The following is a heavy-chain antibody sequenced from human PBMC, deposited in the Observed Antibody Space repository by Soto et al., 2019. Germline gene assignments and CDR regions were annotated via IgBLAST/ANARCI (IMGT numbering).Heavy chain of an antibody. CDR3: AHIGYSNGREYFFDY. CDR2: IYWDDDK. Sequence: QITLKESGPPLVKPTQTVTLTCTFSGFSLSISDVGVGWIRQPPGQALEWLAVIYWDDDKRYSPPLKSRLTITNDTSKNQVVLTMSNMDPVDTATYYCAHIGYSNGREYFFDYWGQGTLVTVSS. V-gene: IGHV2-5*02. CDR1: GFSLSISDVG. J-gene: IGHJ4*02. D-gene: IGHD6-19*01.